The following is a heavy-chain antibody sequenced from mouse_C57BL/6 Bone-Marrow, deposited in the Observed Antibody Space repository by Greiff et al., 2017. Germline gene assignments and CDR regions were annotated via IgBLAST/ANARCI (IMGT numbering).Heavy chain of an antibody. Sequence: EVQLVESGGGLVQPGGSLKLSCAASGFTFSDYYMYWVRQTPEKRLEWVAYISNGGGSTYYPDTVKGRFTISRDNAKNNLYLKMSRVKSEDTAMYYCARNYYGSSRYAMDYWGQGTSVTVSS. V-gene: IGHV5-12*01. CDR2: ISNGGGST. CDR1: GFTFSDYY. D-gene: IGHD1-1*01. CDR3: ARNYYGSSRYAMDY. J-gene: IGHJ4*01.